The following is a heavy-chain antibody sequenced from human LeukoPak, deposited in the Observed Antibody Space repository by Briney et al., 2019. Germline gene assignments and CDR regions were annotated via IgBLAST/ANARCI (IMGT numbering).Heavy chain of an antibody. D-gene: IGHD2-2*01. CDR3: ARSRYCSSTSCPDAFDI. CDR1: GFTFSSYS. V-gene: IGHV3-21*01. CDR2: ISSSSSYI. Sequence: GGSLRLSCAASGFTFSSYSMNWVRQAPGKGLESDSSISSSSSYIYYADSVKGRFTISRDNAKNSLYLQMNSLRAEDTAVYYCARSRYCSSTSCPDAFDIWGQGTMVTVSS. J-gene: IGHJ3*02.